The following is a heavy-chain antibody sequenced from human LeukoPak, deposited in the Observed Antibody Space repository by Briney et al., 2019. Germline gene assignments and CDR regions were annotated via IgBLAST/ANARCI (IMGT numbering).Heavy chain of an antibody. D-gene: IGHD3-3*01. Sequence: PGGSLRLSCAASGFTLSTYWMTWVRQAPGKGLEWVANIKQDGSEKYYVDSVKGRFTISRDNAKKLLYLQMNSLRVEDTAVYYCAKDRGIFGVVRGPYYFDYWGQGTLVTVSS. CDR2: IKQDGSEK. V-gene: IGHV3-7*01. J-gene: IGHJ4*02. CDR3: AKDRGIFGVVRGPYYFDY. CDR1: GFTLSTYW.